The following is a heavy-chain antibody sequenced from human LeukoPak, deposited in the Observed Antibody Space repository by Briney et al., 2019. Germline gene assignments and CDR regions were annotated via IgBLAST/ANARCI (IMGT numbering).Heavy chain of an antibody. J-gene: IGHJ4*02. CDR3: ARYDILTGYYIGYFDY. D-gene: IGHD3-9*01. V-gene: IGHV4-34*01. CDR2: INHSGST. Sequence: SETLSLTCAVYGGSFSGYYWSWIRQPPGKGLEWIGEINHSGSTNYNPSLKSRVTISVDTSKNQFSLKLSSVTAADTAVYYCARYDILTGYYIGYFDYWGQGTLVTVSS. CDR1: GGSFSGYY.